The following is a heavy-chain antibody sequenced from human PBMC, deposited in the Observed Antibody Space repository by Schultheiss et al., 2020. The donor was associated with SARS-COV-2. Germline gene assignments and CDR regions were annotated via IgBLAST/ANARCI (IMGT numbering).Heavy chain of an antibody. D-gene: IGHD4-23*01. J-gene: IGHJ6*02. CDR3: ARSHTVVTLSAEYYYYGMDV. V-gene: IGHV3-21*01. CDR1: GFTFSSYS. CDR2: ISSSSSYI. Sequence: GGSLRLSCAASGFTFSSYSMNWVRQAPGKGLEWVSSISSSSSYIYYADSVKGRFTISKDNAKNSLYLQMNSLRAEETAVYYCARSHTVVTLSAEYYYYGMDVWIQGTTVTISS.